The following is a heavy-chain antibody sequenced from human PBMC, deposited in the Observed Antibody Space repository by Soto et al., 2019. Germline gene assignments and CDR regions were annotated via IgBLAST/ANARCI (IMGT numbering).Heavy chain of an antibody. Sequence: PGGSLRLSCAASGFTFDDYTMHWVRQTPEKGLEWVSLITWDGGSTFYAKSVRGRFTISRDNSRHSLSLQMRSLTTEDTALYYCARERGRITDYWGQGILVTVSS. D-gene: IGHD1-20*01. CDR2: ITWDGGST. V-gene: IGHV3-43*01. CDR1: GFTFDDYT. J-gene: IGHJ4*02. CDR3: ARERGRITDY.